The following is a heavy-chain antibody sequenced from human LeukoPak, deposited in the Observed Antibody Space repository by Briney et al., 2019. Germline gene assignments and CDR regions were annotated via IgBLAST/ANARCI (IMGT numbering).Heavy chain of an antibody. Sequence: GGSLRLSCAASGFTFSSYAMSWVRQAPGKGLEWVSSISGIGGSTYYADSVKGRFTISRDNSKNTPYLQMNSLRAEDTVVYYCAKATQQLVRKLYFDYWGQGTLVTVSS. CDR3: AKATQQLVRKLYFDY. J-gene: IGHJ4*02. D-gene: IGHD6-13*01. CDR2: ISGIGGST. V-gene: IGHV3-23*01. CDR1: GFTFSSYA.